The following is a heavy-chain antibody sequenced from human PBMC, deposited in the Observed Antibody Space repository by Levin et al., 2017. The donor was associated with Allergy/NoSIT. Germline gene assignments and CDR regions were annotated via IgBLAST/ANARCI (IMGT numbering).Heavy chain of an antibody. CDR2: ISSNGGST. Sequence: GGSLRLSCAASGFTFSSYAMHWVRQAPGKGLEYVSAISSNGGSTYYANSVKGRFTISRDNSKNTLYLQMGSLRAEDMAVYYCARANWNHPFDYWGQGTLVTVSS. D-gene: IGHD1-14*01. V-gene: IGHV3-64*01. CDR3: ARANWNHPFDY. J-gene: IGHJ4*02. CDR1: GFTFSSYA.